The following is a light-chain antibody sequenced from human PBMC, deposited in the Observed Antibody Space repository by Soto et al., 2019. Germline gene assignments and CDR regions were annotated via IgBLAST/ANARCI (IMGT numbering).Light chain of an antibody. CDR1: QSVSSY. J-gene: IGKJ3*01. Sequence: EIVLTQSPATLCLSPGERATLSCRASQSVSSYLAWYQQKPGQAPRLLIYDASNRATGIPARFSGSGSGTDFTLTISSLEPEDFAVYYCQQRSNWPFTFGRGTKVDIK. CDR2: DAS. V-gene: IGKV3-11*01. CDR3: QQRSNWPFT.